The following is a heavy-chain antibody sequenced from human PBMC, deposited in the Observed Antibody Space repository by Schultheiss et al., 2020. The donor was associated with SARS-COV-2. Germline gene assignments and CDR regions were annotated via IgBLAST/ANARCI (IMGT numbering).Heavy chain of an antibody. Sequence: SETLSLTCTVSGGSISSYYWSWIRQPPGKGLEWIGYIYYSGSTNYNPPLKSRVTISVDTSKNQFSLKLSSVTAADTAVYYCASKGRGSWFDPWGQGTLVTVSS. V-gene: IGHV4-59*12. CDR1: GGSISSYY. CDR3: ASKGRGSWFDP. D-gene: IGHD1-26*01. J-gene: IGHJ5*02. CDR2: IYYSGST.